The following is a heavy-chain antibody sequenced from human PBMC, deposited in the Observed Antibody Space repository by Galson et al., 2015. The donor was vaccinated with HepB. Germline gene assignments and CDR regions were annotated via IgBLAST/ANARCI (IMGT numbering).Heavy chain of an antibody. D-gene: IGHD3-3*01. CDR1: GGSFSGFY. Sequence: TLSLTCAAYGGSFSGFYWSWVRQTPKKGLEWIGEIDHSGTAHYSPSLRSRVTISIDTSKNQFSLSLISVTAADTAVYFCARFHGISITGQFDYWGQGILVTVAA. CDR2: IDHSGTA. V-gene: IGHV4-34*01. CDR3: ARFHGISITGQFDY. J-gene: IGHJ4*02.